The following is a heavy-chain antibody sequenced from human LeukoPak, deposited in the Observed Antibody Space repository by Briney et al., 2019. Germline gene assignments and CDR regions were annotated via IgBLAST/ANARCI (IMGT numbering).Heavy chain of an antibody. CDR3: ARIYSSGRGNDALDI. CDR1: GFTFSSYQ. J-gene: IGHJ3*02. Sequence: PGGSLRLSCAASGFTFSSYQMTCVRQAPGKGLQWVSYITSTGTTIQYEDSVEGRFTISRDNANNSLFLQMSSLRAEDTAVYYCARIYSSGRGNDALDIWGQGTMVSVSS. D-gene: IGHD6-19*01. V-gene: IGHV3-48*03. CDR2: ITSTGTTI.